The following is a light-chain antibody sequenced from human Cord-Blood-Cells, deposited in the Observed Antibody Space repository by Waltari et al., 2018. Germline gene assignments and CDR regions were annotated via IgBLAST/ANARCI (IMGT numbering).Light chain of an antibody. CDR1: QSVSSSY. Sequence: EIVLTQSPGTLSLSPGARATLSCRASQSVSSSYLAWYQQKPGQAPRLLIYGASSRATGIPDRFSGSGSGTDFTLTISRLEPEDFAVYYCQQYGSSPPFGPGTKVDIK. CDR2: GAS. CDR3: QQYGSSPP. J-gene: IGKJ3*01. V-gene: IGKV3-20*01.